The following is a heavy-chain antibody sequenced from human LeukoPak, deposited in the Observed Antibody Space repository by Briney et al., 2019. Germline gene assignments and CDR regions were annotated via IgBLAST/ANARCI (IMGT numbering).Heavy chain of an antibody. J-gene: IGHJ4*02. CDR2: INPSSGDT. D-gene: IGHD4-23*01. CDR3: ASDFHDYGGNSGFDY. CDR1: GYTFSDYY. V-gene: IGHV1-2*02. Sequence: ASVKVSCKSSGYTFSDYYIHWVRQAPGQGLESMGWINPSSGDTNYAQKFQGRVTMTRDTSISTAYMELRWLRSDDTAVYYCASDFHDYGGNSGFDYWGLGTLVTVSS.